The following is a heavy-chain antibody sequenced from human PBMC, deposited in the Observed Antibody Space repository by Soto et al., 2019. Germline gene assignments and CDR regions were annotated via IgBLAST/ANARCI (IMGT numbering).Heavy chain of an antibody. J-gene: IGHJ6*03. V-gene: IGHV3-23*01. Sequence: GRPLRLPSAASGFNFRSYAVRWVSQATGKGLEWVSAISGSGGSTYYADSVKGRFTISRDNSKNTLYLQMNSLRAEDTAVYYCAKDRGNRGYYGSGRVMGVWGKGTTVTVSS. CDR3: AKDRGNRGYYGSGRVMGV. CDR2: ISGSGGST. D-gene: IGHD3-10*01. CDR1: GFNFRSYA.